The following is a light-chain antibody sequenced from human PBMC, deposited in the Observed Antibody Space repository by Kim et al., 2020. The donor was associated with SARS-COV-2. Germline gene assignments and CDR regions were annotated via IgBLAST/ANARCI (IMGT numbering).Light chain of an antibody. V-gene: IGLV3-19*01. CDR2: GKN. CDR1: SLRSYY. J-gene: IGLJ2*01. CDR3: NSRDSSGNHQV. Sequence: ALGTTVRITCQGDSLRSYYASWYQQKPGQAPVLVIYGKNNRPSGIPDRFSGSSSGNTASLTITGAQAEDEADYYCNSRDSSGNHQVFGGGTQLTVL.